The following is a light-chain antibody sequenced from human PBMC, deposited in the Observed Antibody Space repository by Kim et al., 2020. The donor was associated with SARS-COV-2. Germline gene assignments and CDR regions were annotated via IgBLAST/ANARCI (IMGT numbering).Light chain of an antibody. J-gene: IGKJ2*01. V-gene: IGKV3-20*01. CDR1: HSGTSNY. CDR3: QQYVSSPYT. Sequence: LSPGERATLSCRASHSGTSNYLAWYQHRRGRAPRLLIYGASSRATGIPDRFSGSGSGTDFTLTISRLEPEDFAVYYCQQYVSSPYTFGQGTKLEI. CDR2: GAS.